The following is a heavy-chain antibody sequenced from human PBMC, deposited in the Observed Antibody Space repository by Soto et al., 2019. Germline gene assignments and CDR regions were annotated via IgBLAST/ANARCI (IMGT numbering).Heavy chain of an antibody. D-gene: IGHD3-3*01. J-gene: IGHJ6*02. CDR2: IYTSGIT. CDR3: ARDPTYYDFWSGYSSYYYGMDV. CDR1: GGSISSYY. V-gene: IGHV4-4*07. Sequence: SETLSLTCTVSGGSISSYYWSWIRQPAGKGLEWIGRIYTSGITNYNPSLKSRVTMSVDTSKNQFSLKLSSVTAADTAVYYCARDPTYYDFWSGYSSYYYGMDVWGQGPTLTV.